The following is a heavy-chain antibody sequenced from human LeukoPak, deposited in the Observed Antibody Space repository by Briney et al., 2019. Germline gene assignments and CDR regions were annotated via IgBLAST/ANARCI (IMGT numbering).Heavy chain of an antibody. D-gene: IGHD6-19*01. V-gene: IGHV4-59*01. CDR2: IYNSGST. CDR3: ARVRSSGWLKPFMDV. J-gene: IGHJ6*03. Sequence: PSETLSLTCTVSGGSISSYYWSWIRQPPGKGLEWIGYIYNSGSTNYNPSLKSRVTTSVDTSKNQFSLKLSSVTAADTAVYYCARVRSSGWLKPFMDVWGKGTTVTISS. CDR1: GGSISSYY.